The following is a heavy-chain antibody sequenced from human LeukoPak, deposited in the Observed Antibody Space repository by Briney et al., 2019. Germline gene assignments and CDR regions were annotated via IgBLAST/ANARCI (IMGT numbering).Heavy chain of an antibody. CDR3: TTDTRAMIYFTWRGAFDI. Sequence: PGGSLRLSCAASGFTFSSYGMHWVRQAPGKGLEWVGRIKSKTDGGTTDYAAPVRGRFTISRDDSKNTLYLQMNSLKTEDTAVYFCTTDTRAMIYFTWRGAFDIWGQGTMVTVSS. CDR2: IKSKTDGGTT. CDR1: GFTFSSYG. V-gene: IGHV3-15*01. J-gene: IGHJ3*02. D-gene: IGHD3/OR15-3a*01.